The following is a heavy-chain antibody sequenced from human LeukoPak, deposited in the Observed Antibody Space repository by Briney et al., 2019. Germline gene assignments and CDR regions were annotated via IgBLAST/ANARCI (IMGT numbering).Heavy chain of an antibody. CDR2: VDYSGDRP. J-gene: IGHJ3*02. D-gene: IGHD1-26*01. CDR3: AKGPSSELTDAFDI. Sequence: PGGSLRLSCTGSGFTLRSYEMTWVGQAAGKGVEGVSSVDYSGDRPYYADSVKGRFTISRDNCKNIVYLQLSSLRGEERAVYYCAKGPSSELTDAFDIWGQGTMVTVSS. V-gene: IGHV3-23*01. CDR1: GFTLRSYE.